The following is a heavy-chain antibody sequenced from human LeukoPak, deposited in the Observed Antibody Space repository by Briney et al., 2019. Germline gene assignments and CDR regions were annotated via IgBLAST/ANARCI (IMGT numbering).Heavy chain of an antibody. Sequence: SETLCLSCTVSGYSISRGSKWGWIRQPPRKGLESIVSIFNSGGTYYNPSLKSRVTISIDRSKNTFSLNLSSLSAAHTAVYYCARAIEYFDINCSGRGGHIDYWGQGTLVTVSS. D-gene: IGHD3-10*02. CDR3: ARAIEYFDINCSGRGGHIDY. V-gene: IGHV4-38-2*02. J-gene: IGHJ4*02. CDR2: IFNSGGT. CDR1: GYSISRGSK.